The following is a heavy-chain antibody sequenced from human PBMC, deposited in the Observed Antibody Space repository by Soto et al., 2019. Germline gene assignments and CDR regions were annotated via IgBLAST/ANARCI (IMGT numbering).Heavy chain of an antibody. J-gene: IGHJ4*02. CDR1: GYTFTSYG. CDR3: ARDFNDSSGYYYVWFDY. V-gene: IGHV1-18*04. CDR2: ISAYNGNT. D-gene: IGHD3-22*01. Sequence: ASVKVSCKASGYTFTSYGISWVRQAPGQGLEWMGWISAYNGNTNHAQKLQGRVTMTTDTSTSTAYMELRSLRSDDTAVYYCARDFNDSSGYYYVWFDYWGQGTLVTASS.